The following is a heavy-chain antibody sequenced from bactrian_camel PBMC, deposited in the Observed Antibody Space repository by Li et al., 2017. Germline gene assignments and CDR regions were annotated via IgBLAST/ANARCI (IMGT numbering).Heavy chain of an antibody. CDR3: ARQRYSDYGAGLWL. CDR1: GLAFEDYA. J-gene: IGHJ6*01. D-gene: IGHD4*01. Sequence: VQLVESGGGLVQPGGSLRLSCTASGLAFEDYAMGWVRQAPGKGLEWVPGISWSGDVTNYADSVKGRFICSRDNDKNTLYLQMNTLKPEDTAVYYCARQRYSDYGAGLWLLGPGDPGHRL. V-gene: IGHV3-1*01. CDR2: ISWSGDVT.